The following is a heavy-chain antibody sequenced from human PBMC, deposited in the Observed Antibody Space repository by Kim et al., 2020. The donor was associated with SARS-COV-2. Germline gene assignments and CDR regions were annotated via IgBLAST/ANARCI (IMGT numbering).Heavy chain of an antibody. CDR3: ARSSGDGYDSSGYYSGRSYYFDY. V-gene: IGHV4-31*03. CDR1: GGSISSGGYY. Sequence: SETLSLTCTVSGGSISSGGYYWSWIRQHPGKGLEWIGYIYYSGSTYYNPSLKSRVTISVDTSKNQFSLKLSSVTAADTAVYYCARSSGDGYDSSGYYSGRSYYFDYWGQGTLVTVSS. CDR2: IYYSGST. J-gene: IGHJ4*02. D-gene: IGHD3-22*01.